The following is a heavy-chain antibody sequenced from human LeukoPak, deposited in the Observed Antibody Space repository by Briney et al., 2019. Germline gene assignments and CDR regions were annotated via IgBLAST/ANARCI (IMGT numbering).Heavy chain of an antibody. CDR1: GGSFSGYY. CDR3: ARHGTISSESYFDY. V-gene: IGHV4-59*08. CDR2: IHNSGRT. J-gene: IGHJ4*02. D-gene: IGHD1-14*01. Sequence: SETLSLTCAVYGGSFSGYYWSWIRQSPGKGLEWIGYIHNSGRTNYNPSLKSRVTGFVDTSKNQVSLRLSSATAADTAVYYCARHGTISSESYFDYWGQGALVTVSS.